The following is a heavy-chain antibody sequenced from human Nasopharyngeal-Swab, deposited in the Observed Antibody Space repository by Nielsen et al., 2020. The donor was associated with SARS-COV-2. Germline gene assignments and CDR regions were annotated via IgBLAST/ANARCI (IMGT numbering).Heavy chain of an antibody. D-gene: IGHD1-1*01. V-gene: IGHV4-34*01. J-gene: IGHJ4*02. CDR3: ASSTYQGRSD. Sequence: SETLSLTCAVYGGACSGYYWSWIRQPPGKGLEWIGEINHSGSTNYNPSRKSRVTISVDTSKNQFSLKLSSVTAADTAVYYCASSTYQGRSDWGQGTLVTVSS. CDR1: GGACSGYY. CDR2: INHSGST.